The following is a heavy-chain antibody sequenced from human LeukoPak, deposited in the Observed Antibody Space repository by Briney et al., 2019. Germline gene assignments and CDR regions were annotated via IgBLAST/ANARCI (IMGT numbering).Heavy chain of an antibody. CDR3: ARSPSRERKWIQLWSPNFDY. CDR1: GYTFTSYD. V-gene: IGHV1-8*01. J-gene: IGHJ4*02. D-gene: IGHD5-18*01. Sequence: ASVKVSCKASGYTFTSYDINWVRQPTGQGLEWMGWMNPNSGNPGYAQKFQGTVTMTRNTSIRTAYMELSSLRSEDTAVYYCARSPSRERKWIQLWSPNFDYWGQGTLVTVSS. CDR2: MNPNSGNP.